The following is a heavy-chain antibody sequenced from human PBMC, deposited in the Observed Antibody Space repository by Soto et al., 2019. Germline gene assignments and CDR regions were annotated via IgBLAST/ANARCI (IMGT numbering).Heavy chain of an antibody. J-gene: IGHJ4*02. CDR1: GFTFSDSA. D-gene: IGHD6-19*01. CDR3: TSAAVASY. CDR2: IRGKTNSYAT. Sequence: EVQLVESGGGLVQPGGSLKVSCAASGFTFSDSAMHWVRQASGKGLEWVGRIRGKTNSYATTYAASLKGRFTISRDDSKSTTYLLMNSLKAEDTAVYYCTSAAVASYWGQGTLVTVSS. V-gene: IGHV3-73*02.